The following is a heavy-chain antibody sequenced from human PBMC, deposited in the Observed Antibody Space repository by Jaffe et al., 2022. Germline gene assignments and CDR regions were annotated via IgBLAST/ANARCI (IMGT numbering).Heavy chain of an antibody. D-gene: IGHD3-3*01. Sequence: QLQLQESGPGLVKPSETLSLTCTVSGGSISSSSYYWGWIRQPPGKGLEWIGSIYYSGSTYYNPSLKSRVTISVDTSKNQFSLKLSSVTAADTAVYYCASVYDFWSGQVSGGVDYWGQGTLVTVSS. CDR3: ASVYDFWSGQVSGGVDY. V-gene: IGHV4-39*01. CDR1: GGSISSSSYY. J-gene: IGHJ4*02. CDR2: IYYSGST.